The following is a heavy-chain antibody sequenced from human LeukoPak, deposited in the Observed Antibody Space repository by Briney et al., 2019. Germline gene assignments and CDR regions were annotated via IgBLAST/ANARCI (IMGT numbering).Heavy chain of an antibody. J-gene: IGHJ4*02. Sequence: ASVKASCKASGYTFTSYDIDWVRQATGQGLEWMGWMNPNSGNTGYAQKFQGRVTMTRNTSISTAYMELSSLRSEDTAVYYCARVDGESSSPFYWGQGTLVTVSS. CDR2: MNPNSGNT. CDR1: GYTFTSYD. CDR3: ARVDGESSSPFY. D-gene: IGHD6-6*01. V-gene: IGHV1-8*01.